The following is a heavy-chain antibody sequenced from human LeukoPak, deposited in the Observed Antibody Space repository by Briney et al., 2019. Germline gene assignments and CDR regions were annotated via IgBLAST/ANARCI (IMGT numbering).Heavy chain of an antibody. CDR2: ISGSGGST. J-gene: IGHJ4*02. CDR1: GFTFSSYA. CDR3: ARHPGIAAAGIDY. V-gene: IGHV3-23*01. D-gene: IGHD6-13*01. Sequence: GGSLGLSCAASGFTFSSYAMSWVRQVPGKGLEWVSAISGSGGSTYYADSVKGRFTISRDNSKNTLYLQMNSLRAEDTAVYYCARHPGIAAAGIDYWGQGTLVTVSS.